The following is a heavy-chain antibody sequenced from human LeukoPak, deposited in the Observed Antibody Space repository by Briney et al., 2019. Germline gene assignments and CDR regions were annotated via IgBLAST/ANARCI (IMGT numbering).Heavy chain of an antibody. CDR3: ARRHYGSGSYSSFDY. J-gene: IGHJ4*02. CDR1: GGSISSYY. CDR2: IYYSGST. Sequence: PSETLSLTCTVSGGSISSYYWSWIRQPPGKGLEWIGYIYYSGSTNYNPSLKSRVTISVDTSKNQFSLKLSSVTAADTAVYYCARRHYGSGSYSSFDYWGQGTLVTVSS. D-gene: IGHD3-10*01. V-gene: IGHV4-59*08.